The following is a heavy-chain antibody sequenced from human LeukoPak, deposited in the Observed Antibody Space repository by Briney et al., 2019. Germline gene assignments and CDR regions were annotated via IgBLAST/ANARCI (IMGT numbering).Heavy chain of an antibody. D-gene: IGHD3-9*01. V-gene: IGHV3-30-3*01. CDR1: RFTFSSYA. J-gene: IGHJ4*02. CDR3: ARAQDYRLVPFDY. Sequence: GGSLRLSCAASRFTFSSYAMHWVRQAPGKGLEWVAVISYDGSNKYYADSVKGRFTISRDNSKNTLYLQMNSLRAEDTAVYYCARAQDYRLVPFDYWGQGTLVTVSS. CDR2: ISYDGSNK.